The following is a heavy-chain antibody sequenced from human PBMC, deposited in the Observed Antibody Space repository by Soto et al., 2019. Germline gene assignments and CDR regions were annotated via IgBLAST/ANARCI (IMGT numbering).Heavy chain of an antibody. Sequence: GASVKVSCKASGYTFTSYGITWVRQAPGQGLEWVGWISPYDGDTHQGQTLQGRVTMTTDTSTRTAHMELRSLRSDDTAVYYCARNRIKWTYGKNNYQKYGMDVWGQGNTVTVSS. D-gene: IGHD1-26*01. CDR2: ISPYDGDT. V-gene: IGHV1-18*01. CDR1: GYTFTSYG. CDR3: ARNRIKWTYGKNNYQKYGMDV. J-gene: IGHJ6*02.